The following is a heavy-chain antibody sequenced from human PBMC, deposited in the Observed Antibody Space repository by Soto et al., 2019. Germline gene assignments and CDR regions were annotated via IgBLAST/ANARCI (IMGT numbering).Heavy chain of an antibody. CDR1: GDSVSNNNAA. CDR2: TYYRSKWYN. V-gene: IGHV6-1*01. Sequence: QTLSLTCAISGDSVSNNNAAWKWIRQCPSRGLEWLGRTYYRSKWYNDYAVSVKSRITINPDTSKNQFSLQLNSVTPEDTAVYYCARALHSNAHDYWGQRTLVTVSS. J-gene: IGHJ4*02. CDR3: ARALHSNAHDY.